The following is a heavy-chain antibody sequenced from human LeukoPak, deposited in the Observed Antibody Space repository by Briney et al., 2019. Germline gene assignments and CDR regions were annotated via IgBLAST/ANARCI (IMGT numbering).Heavy chain of an antibody. Sequence: QPGGSLRLSCAASGFTFSSYAMHWVRQAPGKGLEWVAVISYDGSNKYYADSVKGRFTISRDNSKNTLYLQMNSLRAEDTAVYYCARGAGNQLLYQGPYYYYGMDVWGQGTTVTVSS. CDR1: GFTFSSYA. J-gene: IGHJ6*02. V-gene: IGHV3-30-3*01. D-gene: IGHD2-2*02. CDR2: ISYDGSNK. CDR3: ARGAGNQLLYQGPYYYYGMDV.